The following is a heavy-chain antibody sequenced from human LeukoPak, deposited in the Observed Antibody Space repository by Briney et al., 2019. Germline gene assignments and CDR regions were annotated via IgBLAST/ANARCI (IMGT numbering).Heavy chain of an antibody. CDR2: IYYSGST. CDR3: ARQPLEYSSSAFDY. Sequence: PETLSLTCTVSGGSISTSSYFWGWLRQPPGMGLEWIGSIYYSGSTYYNPSLESRVTISVDTSKNQFSLKLSSVTAADTAVYYCARQPLEYSSSAFDYWGQGTLVTVSS. D-gene: IGHD6-6*01. V-gene: IGHV4-39*01. CDR1: GGSISTSSYF. J-gene: IGHJ4*02.